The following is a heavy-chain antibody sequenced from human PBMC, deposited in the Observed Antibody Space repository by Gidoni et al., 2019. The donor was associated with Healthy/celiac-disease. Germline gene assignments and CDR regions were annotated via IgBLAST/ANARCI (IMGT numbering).Heavy chain of an antibody. D-gene: IGHD6-13*01. CDR3: ARSPYSSSPSFDY. J-gene: IGHJ4*02. CDR1: GGSISRSSYY. CDR2: IYYSGST. V-gene: IGHV4-39*01. Sequence: QLPLQESGPGLVKPSETLSLTCTVSGGSISRSSYYWGWIRQPPGRGLEWIGSIYYSGSTYYNPSLKSRVTISVDTSKNQFSLKLSSVTAADTAVYYCARSPYSSSPSFDYWGQGTLVTVSS.